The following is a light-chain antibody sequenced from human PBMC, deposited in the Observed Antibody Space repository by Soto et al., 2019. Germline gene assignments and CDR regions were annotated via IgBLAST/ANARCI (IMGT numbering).Light chain of an antibody. CDR1: QTISAW. Sequence: DIKITQSSSTMSATVEDIVIIICRAGQTISAWLAWYQQKPGKAPKILIYDDSNLESGVQSRFSGSVSGTEFTLTISNLQPDDFATYYFQQYENSWTFGQGIQLDIK. V-gene: IGKV1-5*02. CDR2: DDS. CDR3: QQYENSWT. J-gene: IGKJ1*01.